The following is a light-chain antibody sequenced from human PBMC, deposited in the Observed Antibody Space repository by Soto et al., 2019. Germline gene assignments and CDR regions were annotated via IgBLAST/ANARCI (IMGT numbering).Light chain of an antibody. Sequence: DIQMTQSPSTLSASVGDRVTIACRASQSISSHLNWYQQKPGKAPNLLMYTASNLQSGVPSRFSGSGSGTDFALTINSLQPEDFATIYCQQTYSTPWTFGQGTKVDIK. V-gene: IGKV1-39*01. CDR3: QQTYSTPWT. CDR1: QSISSH. CDR2: TAS. J-gene: IGKJ1*01.